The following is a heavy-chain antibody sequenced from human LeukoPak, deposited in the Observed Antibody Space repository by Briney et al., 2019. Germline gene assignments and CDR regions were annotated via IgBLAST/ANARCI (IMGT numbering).Heavy chain of an antibody. CDR1: VYTLTELS. D-gene: IGHD1-26*01. Sequence: ASVKVSSKVSVYTLTELSMRCVRQAPGKGRGWGGGFDPEDGVTIYAQKFQGRVTMTEDTSTDTAYMELSSLRSEDTAVYYCATRVRGWELLYDVQRLRSVTNWFDTWGQGTLVTVSS. CDR2: FDPEDGVT. J-gene: IGHJ5*02. CDR3: ATRVRGWELLYDVQRLRSVTNWFDT. V-gene: IGHV1-24*01.